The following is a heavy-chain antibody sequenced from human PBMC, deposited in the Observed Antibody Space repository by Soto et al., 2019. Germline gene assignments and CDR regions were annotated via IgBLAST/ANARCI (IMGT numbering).Heavy chain of an antibody. CDR2: FDPEDGET. D-gene: IGHD1-1*01. J-gene: IGHJ5*02. Sequence: QVQLVQSGAEVKKPGASVKVSCKVSGYIFTELSMHWVRQAPGKGLEWMGGFDPEDGETIYAQKFQGRVTMTEDTSTDTAYMELSTLTSEDTAVFYCATAVVPHDQGAATAWGQGTLVTVSS. CDR3: ATAVVPHDQGAATA. CDR1: GYIFTELS. V-gene: IGHV1-24*01.